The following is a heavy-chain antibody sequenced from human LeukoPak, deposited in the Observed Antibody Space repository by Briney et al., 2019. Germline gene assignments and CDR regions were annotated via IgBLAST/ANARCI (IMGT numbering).Heavy chain of an antibody. J-gene: IGHJ5*02. V-gene: IGHV1-18*01. CDR3: ARGVLAAAGARHPFDP. D-gene: IGHD6-13*01. CDR2: ISTYNGNT. Sequence: ASVKVSCKASGYTFTNYGISWVRQAPGQGLEWMGWISTYNGNTNYAEKLQGRVTVTTDTSTGTAYMELRSLRSDDTAVYYCARGVLAAAGARHPFDPWGQGTLVTVSS. CDR1: GYTFTNYG.